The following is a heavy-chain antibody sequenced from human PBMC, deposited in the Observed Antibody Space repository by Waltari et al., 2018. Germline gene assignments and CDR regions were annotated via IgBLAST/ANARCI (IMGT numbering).Heavy chain of an antibody. CDR3: GRGDPSVYYTSHMDV. Sequence: QVQLVQSGAEVKKPGASVKVSCKTSGYTFTDNNMHWVRQAPGQGLEWGGWINPHDGGTNYVQKCQGAGTMTRYPSISTAFMDLSRLTSDDTAVYFCGRGDPSVYYTSHMDVWGKGTTVTVSS. V-gene: IGHV1-2*02. CDR1: GYTFTDNN. CDR2: INPHDGGT. J-gene: IGHJ6*03. D-gene: IGHD3-3*01.